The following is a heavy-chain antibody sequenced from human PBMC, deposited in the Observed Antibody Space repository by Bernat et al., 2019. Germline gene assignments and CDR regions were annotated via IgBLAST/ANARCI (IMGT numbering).Heavy chain of an antibody. Sequence: EVQLVESGGGLVQPGRSLRLSCTASGFTFGDYAMSWVRQAPGKGLEWVGFIRSKAYGGTTEYAASVKGRFTISRDDSKSIAYLQMNSLKTEDTAVYYCTRDPTTGEGMGTNWFDPWGQGTLVTVSS. V-gene: IGHV3-49*04. CDR2: IRSKAYGGTT. J-gene: IGHJ5*02. CDR3: TRDPTTGEGMGTNWFDP. D-gene: IGHD1-1*01. CDR1: GFTFGDYA.